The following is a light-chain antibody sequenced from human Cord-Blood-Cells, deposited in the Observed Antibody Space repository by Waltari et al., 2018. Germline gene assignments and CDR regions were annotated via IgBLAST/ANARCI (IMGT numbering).Light chain of an antibody. CDR2: EVS. CDR1: SSDVGGYNY. V-gene: IGLV2-14*01. CDR3: SSYTSSSTYG. J-gene: IGLJ1*01. Sequence: QSALTQPASVSGSPGQSITISCTGTSSDVGGYNYVSWYQQHPGKAPKLMIYEVSNRPSGVSKRFSGSKSGNTASLTISGLQAEDEADYYCSSYTSSSTYGFGTGTKVTVL.